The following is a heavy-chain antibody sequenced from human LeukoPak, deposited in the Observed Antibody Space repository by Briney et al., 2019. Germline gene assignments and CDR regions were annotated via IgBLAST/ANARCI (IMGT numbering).Heavy chain of an antibody. D-gene: IGHD6-13*01. CDR1: GFTFSSYG. J-gene: IGHJ4*02. V-gene: IGHV3-33*01. CDR2: IWYDGSNK. CDR3: ARDRGGSSWYYFDY. Sequence: PGRSLRLSCAASGFTFSSYGMHWVRQAPGKGLEGVAVIWYDGSNKYYADSVKGRFTISRDNSKNTLYLQMNSLRAEDTAVYYCARDRGGSSWYYFDYWGQGTLVTVSS.